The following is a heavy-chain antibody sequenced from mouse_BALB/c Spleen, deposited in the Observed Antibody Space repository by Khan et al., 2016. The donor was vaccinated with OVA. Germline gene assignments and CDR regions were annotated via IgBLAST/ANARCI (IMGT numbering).Heavy chain of an antibody. J-gene: IGHJ3*01. V-gene: IGHV1S135*01. CDR1: GYSFTSYY. CDR3: ARQGYVDWFAY. D-gene: IGHD2-10*02. Sequence: EVQLQESGPELMKPGASVKISCKASGYSFTSYYIHWVKQSHGKSLEWIGYIDPFNGGTSYNPKFKGKATLTVDKSSSTAYMHLSSLTSDDSAVYYCARQGYVDWFAYWGQGTLVTVSA. CDR2: IDPFNGGT.